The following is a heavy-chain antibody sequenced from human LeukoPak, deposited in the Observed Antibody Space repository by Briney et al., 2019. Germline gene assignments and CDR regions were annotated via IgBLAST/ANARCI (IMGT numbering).Heavy chain of an antibody. D-gene: IGHD2-2*01. CDR2: INQHGSLI. CDR1: GFTFSTYW. CDR3: ARNPAKVFPAVY. V-gene: IGHV3-7*01. J-gene: IGHJ4*02. Sequence: QPGGSLRLSCAPSGFTFSTYWMSWVRHAPRKGREWVGNINQHGSLIYYVDSLKGLFTISRDNAKNSLSLQMNSLRADDTAVYYCARNPAKVFPAVYWDQGTLVTVSS.